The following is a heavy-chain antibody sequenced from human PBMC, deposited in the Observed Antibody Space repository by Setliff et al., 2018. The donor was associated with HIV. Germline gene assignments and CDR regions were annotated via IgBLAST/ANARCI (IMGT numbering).Heavy chain of an antibody. CDR1: GFAFSYNT. Sequence: PGGSLRLSCAASGFAFSYNTMHWVRQAPGKGLEYVSGITGNGGSIFYADAVRGRFTISRDNSGDMLFLQMASLRPEDMAVYYCARGLSFYDPGGFDYWGQGTLVTVSS. CDR3: ARGLSFYDPGGFDY. D-gene: IGHD3-22*01. J-gene: IGHJ4*02. CDR2: ITGNGGSI. V-gene: IGHV3-64*02.